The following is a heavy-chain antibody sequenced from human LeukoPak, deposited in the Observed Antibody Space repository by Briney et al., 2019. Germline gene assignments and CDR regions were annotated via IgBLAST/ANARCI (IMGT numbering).Heavy chain of an antibody. CDR1: GFTFRDYA. V-gene: IGHV3-49*04. Sequence: GGSLRLSCTGFGFTFRDYAVSWVRQAPGKGLECIGFIRSKVYGGTTEYAASVKGKFTISRDDSKSIAYLQMNSLKTEDTAVYYCTRDPYYFDSSGYYHHAFDIWGQGTMVAVSS. D-gene: IGHD3-22*01. CDR2: IRSKVYGGTT. CDR3: TRDPYYFDSSGYYHHAFDI. J-gene: IGHJ3*02.